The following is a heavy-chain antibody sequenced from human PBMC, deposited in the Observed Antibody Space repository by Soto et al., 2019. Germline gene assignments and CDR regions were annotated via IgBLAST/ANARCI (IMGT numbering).Heavy chain of an antibody. CDR1: GYSFTSYW. V-gene: IGHV5-10-1*01. D-gene: IGHD5-12*01. CDR3: DRSRSWLQYYPYYYYGMDV. Sequence: GESLKISCKGSGYSFTSYWISWVRQMPGKGLEWMGRIDPSDSYTNYSPSFQGHVTISADKSISTAYLQWSSLKASDTAMYYCDRSRSWLQYYPYYYYGMDVWGQGTTVTVSS. J-gene: IGHJ6*02. CDR2: IDPSDSYT.